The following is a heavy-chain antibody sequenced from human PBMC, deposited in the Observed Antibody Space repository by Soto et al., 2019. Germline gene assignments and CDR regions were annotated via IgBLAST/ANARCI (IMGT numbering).Heavy chain of an antibody. Sequence: EVQLVESGGGLVQPGGSLRLSCGVSGFTFGDYWMTWVRQAPGNGLEWVTNMNQDGNERFYVDSVKGRFTISRDNAKNSLYLQMNSLRAEDTAVYYCASLRISYAVDVWGQGTTVTVSS. CDR2: MNQDGNER. J-gene: IGHJ6*02. CDR3: ASLRISYAVDV. V-gene: IGHV3-7*03. D-gene: IGHD3-10*01. CDR1: GFTFGDYW.